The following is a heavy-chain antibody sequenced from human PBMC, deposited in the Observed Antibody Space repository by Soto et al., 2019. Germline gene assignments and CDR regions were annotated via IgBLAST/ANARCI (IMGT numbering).Heavy chain of an antibody. J-gene: IGHJ5*02. CDR1: GGTFSSYA. CDR3: ARILYYDSSGYSDWFDP. CDR2: IIPIFGTA. V-gene: IGHV1-69*13. Sequence: SVKVSCKASGGTFSSYAISWVRQAPGQGLEWMGGIIPIFGTANYAQKFQGRVTITADESTSTAYMELSSLRSEDTAVYYCARILYYDSSGYSDWFDPWGQGTLVTVSS. D-gene: IGHD3-22*01.